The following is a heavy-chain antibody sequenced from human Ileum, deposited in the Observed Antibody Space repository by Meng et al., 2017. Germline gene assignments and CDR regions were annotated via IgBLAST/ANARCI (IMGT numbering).Heavy chain of an antibody. CDR1: GGSISTSDW. V-gene: IGHV4-4*02. D-gene: IGHD1-26*01. CDR2: IHHSGST. CDR3: AREWSGSYRHFDY. Sequence: QVQLPEAGPGLLKPSGTLSLTSVVSGGSISTSDWWSWVRQPPGKGLEWIGEIHHSGSTNYNPSLKSRVTISVDKSKNQFSLKLNSVTAADTAVYYCAREWSGSYRHFDYWGQGTLVTVSS. J-gene: IGHJ4*02.